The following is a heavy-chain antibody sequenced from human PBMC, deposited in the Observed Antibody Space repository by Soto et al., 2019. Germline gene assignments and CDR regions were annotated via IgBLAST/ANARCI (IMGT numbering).Heavy chain of an antibody. V-gene: IGHV3-30-3*01. J-gene: IGHJ4*02. CDR1: GFTFSSYA. Sequence: QVQLVESGGGVVQPGRSLRLSCAASGFTFSSYAMHWVRQAPGKGLEWVAVISYDGSNKYYADSVKGRFTISRDNSKNTLYLQMNSRRAEDTAVYYCARGEDIVVVPAAPWDYWGQGTLVTVSS. CDR2: ISYDGSNK. CDR3: ARGEDIVVVPAAPWDY. D-gene: IGHD2-2*01.